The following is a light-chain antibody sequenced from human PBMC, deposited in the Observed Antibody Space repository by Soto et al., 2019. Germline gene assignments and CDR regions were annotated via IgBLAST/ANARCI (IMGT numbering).Light chain of an antibody. V-gene: IGKV3-20*01. CDR1: QSVFSSY. Sequence: EIVLTQSPGTLSFSPGGRATLTCRASQSVFSSYLAWFQQKPGQAPRLLIYGASSRATGIPDRFSGSGSGTDFTLTISRLEPEDFAVYYCQQYGNAPFTFGPGTKVDIK. CDR3: QQYGNAPFT. CDR2: GAS. J-gene: IGKJ3*01.